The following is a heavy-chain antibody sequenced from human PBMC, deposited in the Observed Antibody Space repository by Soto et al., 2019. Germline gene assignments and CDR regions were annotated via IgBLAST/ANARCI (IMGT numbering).Heavy chain of an antibody. D-gene: IGHD3-3*02. CDR1: GGTFRTSA. CDR3: ARDKDRQQLGGNYYYIMAV. Sequence: QVQLVQSGAEVKKPGSSVKVSCKTSGGTFRTSAISWVRQAPGQGLEWMGGIMPVFPTPDYAQKFQGSVIITADESTGTAYMALSSLRSEDTAVYYCARDKDRQQLGGNYYYIMAVWGQGTTVTVSS. CDR2: IMPVFPTP. J-gene: IGHJ6*01. V-gene: IGHV1-69*12.